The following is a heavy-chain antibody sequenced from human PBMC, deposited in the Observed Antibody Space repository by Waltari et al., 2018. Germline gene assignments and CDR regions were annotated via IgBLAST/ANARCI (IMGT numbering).Heavy chain of an antibody. V-gene: IGHV1-2*02. Sequence: QVQLLQSGAEVKKPGDSVRVSCKASGYTFTGYYMNWVRQAPGQGLEWMGWSNPESGGTQLAEKFKGGVTLTRDTSINTAYMELSRVRPNDTAVYYCARAGLIVSRGGLPYYEYGMDVWGQGTTVIVSS. CDR1: GYTFTGYY. CDR2: SNPESGGT. D-gene: IGHD3-10*01. CDR3: ARAGLIVSRGGLPYYEYGMDV. J-gene: IGHJ6*02.